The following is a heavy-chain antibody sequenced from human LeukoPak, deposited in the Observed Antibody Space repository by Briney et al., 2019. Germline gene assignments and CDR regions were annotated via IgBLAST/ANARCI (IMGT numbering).Heavy chain of an antibody. V-gene: IGHV4-39*01. D-gene: IGHD3-3*01. Sequence: PSETLSLTCTVSGGSMSSSDYYWGWIRQPPGKGLEWIGSIYYSGSTYYNPSLKSRVTISVDTSKNQFSLKLSSVTAADTAVYYCARHSRVTIFGVDHFDYWGQGTLVTVSS. CDR1: GGSMSSSDYY. CDR2: IYYSGST. J-gene: IGHJ4*02. CDR3: ARHSRVTIFGVDHFDY.